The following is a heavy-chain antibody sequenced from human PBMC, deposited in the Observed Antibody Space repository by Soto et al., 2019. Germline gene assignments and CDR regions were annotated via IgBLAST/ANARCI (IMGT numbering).Heavy chain of an antibody. V-gene: IGHV3-74*01. Sequence: EVQLVESGGGLVQPGGSLRLSCAASGFTFSSYWMHWVRQAPGKGLVWVARIHSDGSTTNYADSVKGRFPISRDNAKNTLYLQMNSLRAEDTAVYYCASFSRGYSYGWGQGTLVTVSS. D-gene: IGHD5-18*01. CDR2: IHSDGSTT. J-gene: IGHJ4*02. CDR1: GFTFSSYW. CDR3: ASFSRGYSYG.